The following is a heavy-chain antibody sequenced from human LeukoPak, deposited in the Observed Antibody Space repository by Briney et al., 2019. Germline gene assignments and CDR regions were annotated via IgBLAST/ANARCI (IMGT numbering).Heavy chain of an antibody. Sequence: AGGSLRLSCAASEFTFSTYGMHWVRQAPGKGLEWVAFIRYDAGNKYYADSVKGRFTISRDNSKNTLYLQMNSLRPEDTAVYYCTKEGLPSGTSWSAWFDPWGQGTLVTVSS. CDR1: EFTFSTYG. V-gene: IGHV3-30*02. CDR2: IRYDAGNK. CDR3: TKEGLPSGTSWSAWFDP. J-gene: IGHJ5*02. D-gene: IGHD3-10*01.